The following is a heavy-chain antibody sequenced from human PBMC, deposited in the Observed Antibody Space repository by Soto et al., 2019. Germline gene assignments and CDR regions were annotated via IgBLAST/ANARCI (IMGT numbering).Heavy chain of an antibody. J-gene: IGHJ4*02. V-gene: IGHV4-4*02. CDR3: ARVISGRGEYFDY. D-gene: IGHD2-15*01. CDR2: ISHTGTT. Sequence: SETLSLTCAVSGDSISGSQWWSWVRLPPGKGLEWIGEISHTGTTNYNPSLKSRVTMSVDKPKNQFSLNLTSVTAADTAVYYCARVISGRGEYFDYWGQGTVVTVSS. CDR1: GDSISGSQW.